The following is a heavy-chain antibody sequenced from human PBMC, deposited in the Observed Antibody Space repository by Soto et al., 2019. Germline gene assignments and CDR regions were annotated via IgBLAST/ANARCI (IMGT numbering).Heavy chain of an antibody. CDR3: VRGTNGWRGMDY. CDR2: ITEDGSGT. J-gene: IGHJ4*02. CDR1: GFTFSSYP. V-gene: IGHV3-74*01. D-gene: IGHD2-8*01. Sequence: EVQLVESGGAIVQPGGSLRLSCATSGFTFSSYPIHWVRQAPGKGPVWVSRITEDGSGTTYADSVKGRFTVTRDNAKNTMYLQMSGLGGEDTAVYHCVRGTNGWRGMDYWGQGTLVTVSS.